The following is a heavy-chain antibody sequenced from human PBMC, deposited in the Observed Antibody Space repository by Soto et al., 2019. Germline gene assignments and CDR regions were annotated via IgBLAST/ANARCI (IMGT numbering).Heavy chain of an antibody. Sequence: EVQLLEAGGGLVQPGGSLRLSCAASGFTFSAYAMGWVRQAPGKGLEWVSTIHGGGGGTHYADSVKGRFTNSRDESKNTLYAQMNSLRAEETAVYYCARFEGHPLEYWYLDFWGRGTLVTVSS. CDR3: ARFEGHPLEYWYLDF. CDR2: IHGGGGGT. D-gene: IGHD1-1*01. CDR1: GFTFSAYA. V-gene: IGHV3-23*01. J-gene: IGHJ2*01.